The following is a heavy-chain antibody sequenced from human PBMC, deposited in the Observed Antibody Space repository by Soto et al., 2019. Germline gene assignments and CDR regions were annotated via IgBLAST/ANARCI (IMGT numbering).Heavy chain of an antibody. CDR2: IYYSGST. D-gene: IGHD3-3*01. Sequence: PSETLSLTCTVSGGSISSYYWSWIRQPPGKGLEWIGYIYYSGSTNYNPSLKSRVTISVDTSKNQFSLKLSSVTAADTAVYYCARDQALFGAGGMDVWGQGTTVTVSS. CDR1: GGSISSYY. V-gene: IGHV4-59*01. CDR3: ARDQALFGAGGMDV. J-gene: IGHJ6*02.